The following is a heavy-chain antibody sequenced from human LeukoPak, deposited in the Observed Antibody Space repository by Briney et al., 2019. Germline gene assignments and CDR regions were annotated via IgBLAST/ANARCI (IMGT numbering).Heavy chain of an antibody. CDR2: INLDGNKK. Sequence: GGPLRLSCAASGFTFSSYGMHWVRQAPGKGLEWVSNINLDGNKKYYVDSVKGRFAISRDNAKNSLYLQMNSLRAEDTAVYYCTTEVQWELFVWGQGTLVTVSS. CDR3: TTEVQWELFV. CDR1: GFTFSSYG. V-gene: IGHV3-7*01. D-gene: IGHD1-26*01. J-gene: IGHJ4*02.